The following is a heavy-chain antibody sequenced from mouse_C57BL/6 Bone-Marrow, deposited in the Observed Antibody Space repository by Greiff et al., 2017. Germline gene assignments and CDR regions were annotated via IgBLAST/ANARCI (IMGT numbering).Heavy chain of an antibody. J-gene: IGHJ2*01. Sequence: QVQLQQSGAELVKPGASVKISCKASGYAFSSYWMNWVKPRPGKGLEWIGQIYPGDGDTNYNGKFKGKATLTADKSSSTAYMQLSSLTSEDSAVYFCARWGTTAFYLDYWGQGTTLTVSS. D-gene: IGHD1-2*01. CDR1: GYAFSSYW. V-gene: IGHV1-80*01. CDR3: ARWGTTAFYLDY. CDR2: IYPGDGDT.